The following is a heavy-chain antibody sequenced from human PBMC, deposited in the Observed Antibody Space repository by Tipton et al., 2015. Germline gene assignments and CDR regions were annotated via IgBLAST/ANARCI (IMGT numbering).Heavy chain of an antibody. CDR1: GGSINVGGFY. CDR2: IYYSGNP. CDR3: AGHIFFYDTMEDC. V-gene: IGHV4-39*01. Sequence: TLSLTCTVSGGSINVGGFYWVWIRQSPGKGLEYIGTIYYSGNPSYNPSLKTRVTISVDTSKNQFSLRVKSVTAADTAVYYCAGHIFFYDTMEDCWGQGTLVTVSS. J-gene: IGHJ4*02. D-gene: IGHD2/OR15-2a*01.